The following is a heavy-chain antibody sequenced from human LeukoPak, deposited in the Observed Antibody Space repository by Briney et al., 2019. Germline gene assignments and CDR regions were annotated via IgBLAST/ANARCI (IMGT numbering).Heavy chain of an antibody. V-gene: IGHV1-69*06. Sequence: GASVTVSCKASGDTFSSFAVSWVRQAPGQGLEWMGRIIPLFGTADYAQRYQGRVTISADNSLNTAYLELSSLTSEDTAVYYCASPYDYGDHYLDALHIWGQGTIVTVSS. CDR3: ASPYDYGDHYLDALHI. CDR1: GDTFSSFA. CDR2: IIPLFGTA. D-gene: IGHD4-17*01. J-gene: IGHJ3*02.